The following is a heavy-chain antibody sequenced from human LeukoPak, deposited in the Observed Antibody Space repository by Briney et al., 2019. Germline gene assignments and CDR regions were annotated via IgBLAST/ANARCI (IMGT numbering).Heavy chain of an antibody. CDR1: GYTFTSYD. CDR2: MNPNSGNT. Sequence: ASVKVSRKASGYTFTSYDLNWVRQAPGQGLEWIGWMNPNSGNTGYAQKFQGRVTLTRSTSISTAYMELRSLTSEDTAVYYCARDYGGNSGWFDPWGQGTLVTVSS. CDR3: ARDYGGNSGWFDP. V-gene: IGHV1-8*01. J-gene: IGHJ5*02. D-gene: IGHD4-23*01.